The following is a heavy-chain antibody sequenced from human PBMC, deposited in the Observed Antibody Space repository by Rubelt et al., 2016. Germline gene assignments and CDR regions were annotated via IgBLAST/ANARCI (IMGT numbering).Heavy chain of an antibody. CDR1: GDSVSGNSAT. CDR3: ARGMVHFDY. D-gene: IGHD3-10*01. V-gene: IGHV6-1*01. J-gene: IGHJ4*02. CDR2: TSYRSKWYH. Sequence: QVQLQQSGPGLVKPSQTLSLTCAISGDSVSGNSATWNWIRQSPSRGLEWLGRTSYRSKWYHDYAVSVKSRISINPETTRDQFALQLNSVTPEDTAVYYWARGMVHFDYWGQGTLVTVSS.